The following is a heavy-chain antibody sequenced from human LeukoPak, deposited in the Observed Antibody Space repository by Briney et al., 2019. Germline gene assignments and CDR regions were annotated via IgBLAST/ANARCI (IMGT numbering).Heavy chain of an antibody. V-gene: IGHV1-2*02. CDR3: ASFTIFGVVDDWFDY. CDR1: GYTFTGYY. Sequence: ASVKVSCKASGYTFTGYYMHWVRQAPGQGLEWMGWINPNSGGTNYAQKFQGRVTMTRDTSISTAYMELSRLRSDDTAVYYCASFTIFGVVDDWFDYWGQGTLVTVSS. CDR2: INPNSGGT. J-gene: IGHJ4*02. D-gene: IGHD3-3*01.